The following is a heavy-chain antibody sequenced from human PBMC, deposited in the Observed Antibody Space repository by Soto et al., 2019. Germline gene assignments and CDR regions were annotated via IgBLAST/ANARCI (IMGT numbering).Heavy chain of an antibody. D-gene: IGHD2-15*01. Sequence: EVQLVESGGGLVQPGGSLRLSCAASGFTVSSNYMSWVRQAPGKGLEWVSVIYSGGSTYYADSVKGRFTISRHNSKNTLYLQMNSLRAEDTAVYYCARWVVVAATTPQVSLHAFDIWGQGTMVTVSS. CDR3: ARWVVVAATTPQVSLHAFDI. CDR2: IYSGGST. V-gene: IGHV3-53*04. J-gene: IGHJ3*02. CDR1: GFTVSSNY.